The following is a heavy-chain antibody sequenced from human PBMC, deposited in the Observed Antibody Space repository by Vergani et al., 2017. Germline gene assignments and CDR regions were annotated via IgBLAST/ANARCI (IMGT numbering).Heavy chain of an antibody. CDR2: IIPILGLA. CDR1: GGTFSSYA. D-gene: IGHD1-26*01. J-gene: IGHJ6*03. Sequence: QVQLVQSGAEVKKPGASVKVSCKASGGTFSSYAISWVRQAPGQGLEWMGRIIPILGLANYAQKFQGRVTITADKSTSTAYMELSSLRSEDTAVYYCAKSQHGGATYYYYYMDVWGKGTTVTVFS. CDR3: AKSQHGGATYYYYYMDV. V-gene: IGHV1-69*04.